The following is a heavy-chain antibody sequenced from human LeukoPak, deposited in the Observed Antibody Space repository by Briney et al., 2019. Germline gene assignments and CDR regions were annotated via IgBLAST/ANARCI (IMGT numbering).Heavy chain of an antibody. CDR2: IIPIFGTA. J-gene: IGHJ6*03. CDR1: GGTFSSYA. CDR3: ARGSEEYSSSWYNYYYYYTDV. D-gene: IGHD6-13*01. V-gene: IGHV1-69*05. Sequence: ASVKVSCKASGGTFSSYAIRWVRQAPGQGLEWMERIIPIFGTANYAQKFQDRVTITTDESTSTAYMELSSLRSEDTAVYYCARGSEEYSSSWYNYYYYYTDVWGKGTTVTVSS.